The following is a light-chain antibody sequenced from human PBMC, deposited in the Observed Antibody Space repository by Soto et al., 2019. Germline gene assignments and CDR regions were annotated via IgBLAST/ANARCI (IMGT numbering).Light chain of an antibody. CDR1: QSVGSY. J-gene: IGKJ1*01. CDR3: QQYGSSRWT. Sequence: EIVLTQSPATLYVSPGERATLSCRASQSVGSYLAWYQQKPGQAPRVVIYGASTRATGIPARFSGSGSGTEFTLTISSLQSEDFAVYYCQQYGSSRWTFGQGTKVEIK. V-gene: IGKV3-15*01. CDR2: GAS.